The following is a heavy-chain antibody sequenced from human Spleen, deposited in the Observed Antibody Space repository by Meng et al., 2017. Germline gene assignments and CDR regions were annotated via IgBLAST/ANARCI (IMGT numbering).Heavy chain of an antibody. Sequence: GESLKISCAASGFTFSSYEMNWVRQAPGKGLEWVSYISSSGSTIYYADSVKVRFTISRDNAKNSLYLQMNSLRAEDTAVYYCARDREGYYDSSGYAYWGQGTLVTVSS. CDR1: GFTFSSYE. J-gene: IGHJ4*02. CDR3: ARDREGYYDSSGYAY. CDR2: ISSSGSTI. D-gene: IGHD3-22*01. V-gene: IGHV3-48*03.